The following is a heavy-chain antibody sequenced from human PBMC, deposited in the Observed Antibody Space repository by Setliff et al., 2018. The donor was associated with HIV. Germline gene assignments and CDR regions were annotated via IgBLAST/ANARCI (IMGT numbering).Heavy chain of an antibody. J-gene: IGHJ4*02. CDR2: IRQDGSEK. V-gene: IGHV3-7*03. D-gene: IGHD3-22*01. Sequence: PGGSLRLSCAASGFTFRSYYMSWVRQAPGKGLEWVANIRQDGSEKYYVDSVKGRFTISRDNAKNSLYLQMNSLRAEDTAVYYCARAYNVYDYRFDSSGYDYWGQGTLVTVSS. CDR3: ARAYNVYDYRFDSSGYDY. CDR1: GFTFRSYY.